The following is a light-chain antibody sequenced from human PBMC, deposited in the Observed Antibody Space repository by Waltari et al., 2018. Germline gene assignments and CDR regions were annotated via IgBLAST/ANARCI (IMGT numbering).Light chain of an antibody. V-gene: IGKV2D-29*01. CDR2: EGA. CDR3: MQSMHLPLYT. Sequence: DVVLTQTPLSLSVSPGQSASFSCKSSQRLVHTDGKNYLYWYVQKPGKPPQLRMYEGANRFTGVPPRFSGSGSGTDFTLKISRVEAEDVGVYYCMQSMHLPLYTFGQGTKLEIK. J-gene: IGKJ2*01. CDR1: QRLVHTDGKNY.